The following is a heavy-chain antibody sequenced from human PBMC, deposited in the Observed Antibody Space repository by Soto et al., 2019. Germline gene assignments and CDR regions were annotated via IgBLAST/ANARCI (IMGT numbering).Heavy chain of an antibody. Sequence: HVQLVQSGAEVKKPGSSVKVSCKASGGTFSSYAISWVRQAPGQVLEWMGGIIPIFGTANYAQKFQGSVTITADESTSTAYMELSSLRSEDTAVYYCARDFYGSGSQAFDGMDVWGQGTTVTVSS. D-gene: IGHD3-10*01. CDR2: IIPIFGTA. CDR1: GGTFSSYA. V-gene: IGHV1-69*01. CDR3: ARDFYGSGSQAFDGMDV. J-gene: IGHJ6*02.